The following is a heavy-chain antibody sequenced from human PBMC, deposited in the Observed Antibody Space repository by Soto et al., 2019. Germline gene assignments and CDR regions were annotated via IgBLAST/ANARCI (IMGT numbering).Heavy chain of an antibody. Sequence: QVQLVQSGAEVKKPGASVKVSCKASGYTFNSYGISWVRQAPGQGLEWMGWINVYNGNTNYAQKLQGRVTMTTATATSTAYLDLRILRSDDTAVYFCARDTSRGEYDYWRQGTLVTVSS. D-gene: IGHD3-10*01. CDR1: GYTFNSYG. V-gene: IGHV1-18*01. CDR2: INVYNGNT. J-gene: IGHJ4*02. CDR3: ARDTSRGEYDY.